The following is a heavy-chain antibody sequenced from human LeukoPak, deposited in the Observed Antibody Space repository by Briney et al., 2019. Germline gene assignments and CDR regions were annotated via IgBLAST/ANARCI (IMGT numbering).Heavy chain of an antibody. CDR2: VWNDGSNK. D-gene: IGHD2-15*01. V-gene: IGHV3-33*01. CDR3: ARGGYCGGGSCCTAHLNS. J-gene: IGHJ5*02. CDR1: GLTFSTYG. Sequence: GGSLRLSCAASGLTFSTYGMDWIRQAPGKGLEWVAGVWNDGSNKYNADSEKGRFTISRDNSKSTLYLQMNSLRAEDTVVYYCARGGYCGGGSCCTAHLNSWGQGTLVTVSS.